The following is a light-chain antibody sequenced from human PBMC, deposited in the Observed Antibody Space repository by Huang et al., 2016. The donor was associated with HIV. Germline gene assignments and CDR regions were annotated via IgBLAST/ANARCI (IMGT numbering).Light chain of an antibody. CDR3: QGYNSAPFT. CDR2: ASS. V-gene: IGKV1-27*01. CDR1: QGIANY. Sequence: DIQMTQSPTSLSASVGDRVTITCRASQGIANYLAWCQQKPGKVPQLLIYASSTLQSGVPSRFSGSGSVTDFTLTISSLQPEDVATYYCQGYNSAPFTFGPGTKVDLK. J-gene: IGKJ3*01.